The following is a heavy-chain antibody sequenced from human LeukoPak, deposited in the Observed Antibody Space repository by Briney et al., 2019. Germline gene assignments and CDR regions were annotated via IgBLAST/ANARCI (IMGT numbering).Heavy chain of an antibody. J-gene: IGHJ4*02. Sequence: GGSLRLSCAAFGFTFNNYWMSWVRQAPGKGLEWVANINQDGSGKQYVESVKGRFTISRDNAKNPLYLQMNSLRAEDTAVYFCAKASIAGAIGVLDYWGQGTLVTVSS. CDR3: AKASIAGAIGVLDY. V-gene: IGHV3-7*01. CDR2: INQDGSGK. CDR1: GFTFNNYW. D-gene: IGHD1-26*01.